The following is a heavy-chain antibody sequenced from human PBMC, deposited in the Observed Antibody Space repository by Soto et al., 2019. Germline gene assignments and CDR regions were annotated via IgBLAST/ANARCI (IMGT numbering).Heavy chain of an antibody. J-gene: IGHJ5*02. D-gene: IGHD4-4*01. CDR1: GYTFTSYA. CDR3: ARATDYSNYVSWFDP. CDR2: INAGNGNT. Sequence: GASVKVSCKACGYTFTSYAMHWVRQAPGQRLEWMGWINAGNGNTKYSQKFQGRVTITRDTSTSTAYMELRSLRSEDTAVYYCARATDYSNYVSWFDPWGQGTLVTVSS. V-gene: IGHV1-3*01.